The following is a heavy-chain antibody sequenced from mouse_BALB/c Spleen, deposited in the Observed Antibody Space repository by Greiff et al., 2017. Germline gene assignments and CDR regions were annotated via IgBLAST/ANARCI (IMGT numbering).Heavy chain of an antibody. D-gene: IGHD2-1*01. CDR3: ARRGGNYDFDY. Sequence: EVKVVESGGGLVQPGGSRKLSCAASGFTFSSFGMHWVRQAPEKGLEWVAYISSGSSTIYYADTVKGRFTISRDNPKNTLFLQMTSLRSEDTAMYYCARRGGNYDFDYWGQGTTLTVSS. CDR2: ISSGSSTI. J-gene: IGHJ2*01. CDR1: GFTFSSFG. V-gene: IGHV5-17*02.